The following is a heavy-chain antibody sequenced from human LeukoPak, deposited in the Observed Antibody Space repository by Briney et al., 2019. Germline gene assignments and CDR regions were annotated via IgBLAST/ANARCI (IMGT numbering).Heavy chain of an antibody. J-gene: IGHJ5*02. D-gene: IGHD2-15*01. Sequence: GGSLRLSCAASPFTFSSYSMNWGRQAPGKGLEWVSSISSSSSYIYYADSVKGRFTISRDNVKKSLYLEMNSLRAEDTAGYYCARASHRLAATTKWFDPWGQGTLVTVSS. V-gene: IGHV3-21*01. CDR1: PFTFSSYS. CDR3: ARASHRLAATTKWFDP. CDR2: ISSSSSYI.